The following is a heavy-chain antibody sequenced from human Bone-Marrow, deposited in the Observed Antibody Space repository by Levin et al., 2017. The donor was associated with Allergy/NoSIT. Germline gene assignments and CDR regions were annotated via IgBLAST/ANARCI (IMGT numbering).Heavy chain of an antibody. D-gene: IGHD5-24*01. Sequence: GGSLRLSCIASGFTVINSPMSWVRQAPGKGLEWVSSISGGGSRTHYADSVKGRFTISRDDSQNTLSLQMNSLRVEDTAVYYCAREPRWLQLGAQDFWGQGTLVTVSS. V-gene: IGHV3-23*01. CDR3: AREPRWLQLGAQDF. J-gene: IGHJ4*02. CDR2: ISGGGSRT. CDR1: GFTVINSP.